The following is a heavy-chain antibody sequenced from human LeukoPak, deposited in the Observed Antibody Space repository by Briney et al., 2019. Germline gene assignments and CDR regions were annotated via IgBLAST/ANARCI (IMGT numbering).Heavy chain of an antibody. D-gene: IGHD3-10*01. Sequence: SETLSLTCTVSGGSISSSSYYWGWIRQPPGKGLEWIGSIYYSGSTNYNPSLKSRVTISVDTSKNQFSLKLSSVTAADTAVYYCARHGYWFGEYGLEDYYYMDVWGKGTTVTVSS. CDR1: GGSISSSSYY. J-gene: IGHJ6*03. V-gene: IGHV4-39*01. CDR3: ARHGYWFGEYGLEDYYYMDV. CDR2: IYYSGST.